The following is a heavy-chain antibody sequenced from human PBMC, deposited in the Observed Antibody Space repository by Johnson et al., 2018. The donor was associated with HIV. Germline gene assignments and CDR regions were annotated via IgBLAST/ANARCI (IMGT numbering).Heavy chain of an antibody. D-gene: IGHD3-10*01. J-gene: IGHJ3*02. CDR1: GFTFSSYW. V-gene: IGHV3-7*01. CDR2: IKQDGSEK. Sequence: VQLVESGGGLVQPGGSLRLSCAASGFTFSSYWMSWVRQAPGKGLAWVANIKQDGSEKYYVDSVKGRFTISRDNSKNTLYLQMNSLRAEDTAVYYCAREGKDAFDIWGQGTMVTVSS. CDR3: AREGKDAFDI.